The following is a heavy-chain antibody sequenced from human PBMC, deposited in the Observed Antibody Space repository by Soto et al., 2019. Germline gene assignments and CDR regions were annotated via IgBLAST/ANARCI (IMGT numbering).Heavy chain of an antibody. J-gene: IGHJ4*02. CDR3: ARDPSTPDRGGPEDH. CDR1: GFNFNRFA. D-gene: IGHD2-15*01. Sequence: QVQMVESGGGLVKPGRSLRLTCTASGFNFNRFAIHWVRQAPGKGLEWVAVISYDGNNEYVAVPLRDRFAISRDNSQNTVFLQIDDVRVEDTARYYCARDPSTPDRGGPEDHWGQGSLVIVSS. CDR2: ISYDGNNE. V-gene: IGHV3-30*09.